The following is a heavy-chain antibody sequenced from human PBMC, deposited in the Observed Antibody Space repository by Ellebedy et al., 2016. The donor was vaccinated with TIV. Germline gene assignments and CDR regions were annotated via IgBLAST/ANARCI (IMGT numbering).Heavy chain of an antibody. CDR1: GFTFSSYG. CDR2: ISYDGSNK. CDR3: ARELHFAFDY. V-gene: IGHV3-30*03. Sequence: GESLKISCAASGFTFSSYGMHWVRQAPGKGLEWVAVISYDGSNKYYTDSVKGRFTISRDNARNSLYRQMNSLRAEDTAVYYCARELHFAFDYWGRGTLVTVSS. J-gene: IGHJ4*02. D-gene: IGHD2-15*01.